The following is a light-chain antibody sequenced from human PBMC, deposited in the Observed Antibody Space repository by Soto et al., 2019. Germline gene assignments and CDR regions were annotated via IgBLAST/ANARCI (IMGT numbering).Light chain of an antibody. CDR1: SSDIGRYYL. Sequence: SCTGTSSDIGRYYLVSWYQQHPGKAPKLIIFEVNKRPSGVSNRFSASKSGNTASLAISGLQAEDEADYYCCSYTANSVVFGEGTKLTVL. V-gene: IGLV2-23*02. CDR3: CSYTANSVV. CDR2: EVN. J-gene: IGLJ2*01.